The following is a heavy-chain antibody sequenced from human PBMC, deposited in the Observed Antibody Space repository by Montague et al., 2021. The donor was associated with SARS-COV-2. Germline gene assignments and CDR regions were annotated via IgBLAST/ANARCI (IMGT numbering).Heavy chain of an antibody. Sequence: TLSLTCTVSGGSISSGSYYWNWIRQPAGKGLEWIGRIYTSGSTNYNPSLKSRVTISVDTSKNQFSLKLSSVTAADTAVYYCARAIWHLDVWGRGILVTVSS. CDR2: IYTSGST. CDR3: ARAIWHLDV. J-gene: IGHJ2*01. CDR1: GGSISSGSYY. V-gene: IGHV4-61*02.